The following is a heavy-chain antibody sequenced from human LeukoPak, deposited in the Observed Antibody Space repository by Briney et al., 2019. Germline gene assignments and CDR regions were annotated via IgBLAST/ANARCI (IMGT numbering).Heavy chain of an antibody. CDR2: IYYSGST. D-gene: IGHD2-15*01. CDR1: GGSISSCY. J-gene: IGHJ3*02. CDR3: ARAKGYCSGGSCYSDAFDI. Sequence: TSETLSLTCTVSGGSISSCYWSWIRQPPGKGLEWIGYIYYSGSTNYNPSLKSRVTISVDTSKNQFSLKLSSVTAADTAVYYCARAKGYCSGGSCYSDAFDIWGQGTMVTVSS. V-gene: IGHV4-59*08.